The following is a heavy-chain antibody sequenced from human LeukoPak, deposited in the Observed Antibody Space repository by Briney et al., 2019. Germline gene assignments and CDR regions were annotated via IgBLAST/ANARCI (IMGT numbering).Heavy chain of an antibody. V-gene: IGHV4-59*11. J-gene: IGHJ4*02. Sequence: PSETLSLTCTVSGGSISSHNWNWIRQPPGKGLEWIGDIYNSGSPNYNPSLKSRVTISVDTSKNQFSLKLSSVTAADTAVYYCARVDSSGYYTFFDYWGQGTLVTVAS. CDR3: ARVDSSGYYTFFDY. D-gene: IGHD3-22*01. CDR2: IYNSGSP. CDR1: GGSISSHN.